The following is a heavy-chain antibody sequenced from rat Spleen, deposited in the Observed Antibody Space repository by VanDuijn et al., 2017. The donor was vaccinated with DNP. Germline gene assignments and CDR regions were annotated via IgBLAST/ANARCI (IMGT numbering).Heavy chain of an antibody. CDR1: GITFSDHN. J-gene: IGHJ3*01. D-gene: IGHD1-12*02. CDR2: IRYNGGTP. CDR3: ARHRTIMPYYYDGFAY. V-gene: IGHV5-7*01. Sequence: EVQLVESGGGLVQPGRSLKLSCAVSGITFSDHNLAWVRQAPKKGLEWVATIRYNGGTPYSRDSVKGRFTISRDNAQSTLYLQMDSLRSEETATYYCARHRTIMPYYYDGFAYWGQGTLVTVSS.